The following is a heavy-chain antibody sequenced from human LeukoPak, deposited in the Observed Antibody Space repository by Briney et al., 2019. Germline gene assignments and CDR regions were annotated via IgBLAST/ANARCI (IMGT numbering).Heavy chain of an antibody. CDR2: IYYSGST. D-gene: IGHD2-2*01. CDR3: ARDIGYCSSTSCYGDYYYYMDV. J-gene: IGHJ6*03. CDR1: GGSISSYY. V-gene: IGHV4-59*01. Sequence: SETLPLTCTVSGGSISSYYWSWIRQPPGKGLEWIGYIYYSGSTNYNPSLKSRVTISVDTSKNQFSLKLSSVTAADTAVYYCARDIGYCSSTSCYGDYYYYMDVWGKGTTVTVSS.